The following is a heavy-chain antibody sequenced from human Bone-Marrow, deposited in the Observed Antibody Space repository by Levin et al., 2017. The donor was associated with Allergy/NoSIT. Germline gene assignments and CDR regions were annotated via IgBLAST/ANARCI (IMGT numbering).Heavy chain of an antibody. CDR1: GYSFGSDY. CDR2: INPSGGGT. CDR3: ARAGEMATITALDY. J-gene: IGHJ4*02. D-gene: IGHD5-24*01. V-gene: IGHV1-46*01. Sequence: GESLKISCKASGYSFGSDYIHWVRQAPGQGLEWMGMINPSGGGTKYAWKFQGRVTMTRDTSTTTLYLDLNRLTYEDTAVYYCARAGEMATITALDYWGRGTLVTVSS.